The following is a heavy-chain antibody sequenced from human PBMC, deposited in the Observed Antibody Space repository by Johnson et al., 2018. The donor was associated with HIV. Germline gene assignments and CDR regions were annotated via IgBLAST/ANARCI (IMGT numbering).Heavy chain of an antibody. V-gene: IGHV3-30-3*01. CDR2: TSNDGGNK. Sequence: QVQLVESGGGVVQPGRSLRLSCTSALSFSGYAMHWVRQAPGKGLEWVAVTSNDGGNKYYSDSVKGRFTVSRDNSQNTLYLQMDSLRSEDTAVYFCARPMGAVDECDAFDIWGHGTMVTVSS. CDR1: ALSFSGYA. CDR3: ARPMGAVDECDAFDI. J-gene: IGHJ3*02. D-gene: IGHD1-26*01.